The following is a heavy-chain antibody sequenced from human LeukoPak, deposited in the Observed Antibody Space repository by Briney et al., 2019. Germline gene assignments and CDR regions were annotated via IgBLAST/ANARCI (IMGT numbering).Heavy chain of an antibody. CDR2: IYHSGST. J-gene: IGHJ5*02. Sequence: PSETLSLTCAVSGGSISSSNWWSWVRQPPGKGLEWIGEIYHSGSTNYNPSLKSRVTMSVDTSKNQFSLKLSSVTAADTAVYYCARDVPRYQQLVSWFDPWGQGTLVTVSS. CDR1: GGSISSSNW. D-gene: IGHD6-13*01. CDR3: ARDVPRYQQLVSWFDP. V-gene: IGHV4-4*02.